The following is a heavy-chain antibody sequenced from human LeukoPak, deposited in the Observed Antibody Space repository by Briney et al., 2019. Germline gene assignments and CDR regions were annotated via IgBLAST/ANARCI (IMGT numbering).Heavy chain of an antibody. CDR3: ARDLVGSTTGWFDH. J-gene: IGHJ5*02. D-gene: IGHD1-26*01. V-gene: IGHV1-69*04. Sequence: ASVTVSCKASGGTFSRHALSWVRQAPGQGLEWMGRIVPILGVTNFAQKFQGRVAITADTSTSTAYMELSSLRSEDTAVYYCARDLVGSTTGWFDHWGQGTLVTVSS. CDR2: IVPILGVT. CDR1: GGTFSRHA.